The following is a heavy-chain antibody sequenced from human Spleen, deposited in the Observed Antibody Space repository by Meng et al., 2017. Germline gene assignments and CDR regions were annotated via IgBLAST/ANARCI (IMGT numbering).Heavy chain of an antibody. CDR1: GGSVSSSSNY. V-gene: IGHV4-61*01. Sequence: QVQLQQWGAGLLKPSETLSLTCTVSGGSVSSSSNYWSWIRQPPGKGLEWIGYIYHSGSTNYNPSLKSRVTISVDTSKNQFSLRLSSVTAADTAVYYCARGIRFLEWLGWFDPWGQGTLVTVSS. CDR3: ARGIRFLEWLGWFDP. D-gene: IGHD3-3*01. J-gene: IGHJ5*02. CDR2: IYHSGST.